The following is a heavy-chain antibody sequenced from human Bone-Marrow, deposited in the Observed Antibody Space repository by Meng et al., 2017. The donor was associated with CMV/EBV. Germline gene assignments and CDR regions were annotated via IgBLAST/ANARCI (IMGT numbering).Heavy chain of an antibody. Sequence: GGSLRLSCAASGFTFSSYWMSWVRQAPGKGLEWVANIKQDGSEKYYVDSVKGRFTISRDNAKNSLYLQMNSLRAEDTAVYYCARDRGYSSSSRLNYWGQGTRVTVSS. V-gene: IGHV3-7*01. J-gene: IGHJ4*02. CDR3: ARDRGYSSSSRLNY. CDR2: IKQDGSEK. CDR1: GFTFSSYW. D-gene: IGHD6-13*01.